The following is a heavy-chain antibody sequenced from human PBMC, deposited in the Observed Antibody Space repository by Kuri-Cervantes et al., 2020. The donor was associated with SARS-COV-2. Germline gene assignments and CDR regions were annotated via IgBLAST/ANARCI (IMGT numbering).Heavy chain of an antibody. CDR3: ASFSSSAHFDY. CDR1: GGSFSGYY. V-gene: IGHV4-34*01. Sequence: SETLSLTCAVYGGSFSGYYWGWIRQPPGKGLEWIGSIYHSGSTYYNPSLKSRVTISVDTSKNQFSLKLSSVTAADTAVYYCASFSSSAHFDYWGQGTLVTVSS. CDR2: IYHSGST. D-gene: IGHD6-6*01. J-gene: IGHJ4*02.